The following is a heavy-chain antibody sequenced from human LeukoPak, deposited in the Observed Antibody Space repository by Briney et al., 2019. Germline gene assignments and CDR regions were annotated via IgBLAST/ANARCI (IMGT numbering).Heavy chain of an antibody. D-gene: IGHD5-18*01. CDR2: ISGSGGST. CDR3: AKVGWDTAMVTGWFDP. V-gene: IGHV3-23*01. Sequence: GGSLRLSCAASGFTFSSYAMSWVRQAPGKGLEWVSAISGSGGSTYYADSVKGRFTIPRDNSKNTLYLQMNSLRAEDTAVYYCAKVGWDTAMVTGWFDPWGQGTLVTVSS. J-gene: IGHJ5*02. CDR1: GFTFSSYA.